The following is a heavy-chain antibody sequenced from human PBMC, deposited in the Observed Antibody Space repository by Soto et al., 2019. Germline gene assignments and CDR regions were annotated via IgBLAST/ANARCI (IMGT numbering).Heavy chain of an antibody. J-gene: IGHJ4*02. D-gene: IGHD6-13*01. Sequence: SETLSLTCTVSGGSISSGDYYWSWIRQPPGKGLEWIGYIYYSGSTYYNPSLKSRVTISVDTSKSQFSLKVSSVTAADTAVYYCARGRGSWYYAYWGQGTLVTVSS. V-gene: IGHV4-30-4*01. CDR1: GGSISSGDYY. CDR3: ARGRGSWYYAY. CDR2: IYYSGST.